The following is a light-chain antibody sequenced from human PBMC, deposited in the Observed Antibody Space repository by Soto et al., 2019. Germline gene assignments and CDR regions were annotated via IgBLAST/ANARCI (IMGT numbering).Light chain of an antibody. CDR2: SNN. CDR1: SSNIVSNY. V-gene: IGLV1-47*01. CDR3: AAWDDSLSAYV. Sequence: QSVLTQPPSASGTPGQRVTISCSGSSSNIVSNYVYWYQQLPGTAPKLLIYSNNQRPSGVPDRFSGSKSGTSASLAIGGLRSEDEADYYCAAWDDSLSAYVFGTGTRSPS. J-gene: IGLJ1*01.